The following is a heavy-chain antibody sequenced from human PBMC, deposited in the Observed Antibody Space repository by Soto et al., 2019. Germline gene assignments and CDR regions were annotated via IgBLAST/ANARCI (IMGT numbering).Heavy chain of an antibody. CDR1: GDSVSSSSVA. D-gene: IGHD3-10*01. Sequence: SQTLSLTCAISGDSVSSSSVAWNWIRQSPLRGLEWLGRTYYRSKWYNDYAVSVKSRISINPDTSKNQFSLQLNSVTPEDTAVYYCARDGSGSGVYYYYGMDVWGQGTTVTVSS. V-gene: IGHV6-1*01. CDR2: TYYRSKWYN. CDR3: ARDGSGSGVYYYYGMDV. J-gene: IGHJ6*02.